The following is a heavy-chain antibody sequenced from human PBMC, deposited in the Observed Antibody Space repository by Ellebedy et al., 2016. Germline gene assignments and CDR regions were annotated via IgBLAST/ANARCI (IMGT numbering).Heavy chain of an antibody. CDR3: AKICFKVEIIAARPGAFDI. CDR1: GFTFSSYA. V-gene: IGHV3-23*01. J-gene: IGHJ3*02. Sequence: GESLKISXAASGFTFSSYAMSWVRQAPGKGLEWVSAISGSGGSTYYADSVKGRFTISRDNSKNTLYLQMNSLRAEDTAVYYCAKICFKVEIIAARPGAFDIWGQGTMVTVSS. CDR2: ISGSGGST. D-gene: IGHD6-6*01.